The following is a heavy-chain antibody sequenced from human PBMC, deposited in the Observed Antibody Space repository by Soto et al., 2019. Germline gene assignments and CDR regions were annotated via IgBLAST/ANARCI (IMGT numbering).Heavy chain of an antibody. D-gene: IGHD2-2*01. V-gene: IGHV3-23*01. CDR3: AKGGIIVVGMWGFDN. CDR2: ISGTGDST. Sequence: PGGSLRLSCVVSGFTFSTYAMGWVRQAPGKGLEWVSGISGTGDSTYYADSVKGRFTISRQNSKKTVSIQMNSLRAEGKDFYYSAKGGIIVVGMWGFDNWGQGTLVTVSS. CDR1: GFTFSTYA. J-gene: IGHJ4*02.